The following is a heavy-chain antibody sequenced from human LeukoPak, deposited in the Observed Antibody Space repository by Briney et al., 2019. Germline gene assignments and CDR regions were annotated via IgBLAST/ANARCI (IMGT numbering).Heavy chain of an antibody. J-gene: IGHJ6*03. V-gene: IGHV3-9*01. CDR1: GFTFDDYA. CDR2: ISWNSGSI. Sequence: GGSLRLSCAASGFTFDDYATHWVRQAPGKGLEWVSGISWNSGSIGYADSVKGRFTISRDNAKNSLYLQMNSLRAEDTALYYCAKDKGDYYYMDVWGKGTTVTISS. CDR3: AKDKGDYYYMDV.